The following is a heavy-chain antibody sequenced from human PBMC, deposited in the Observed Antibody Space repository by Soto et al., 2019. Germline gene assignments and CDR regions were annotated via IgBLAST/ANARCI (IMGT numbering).Heavy chain of an antibody. CDR3: ARGATVTQFDY. D-gene: IGHD4-17*01. CDR1: GVSVSSGSFY. Sequence: LSLTCTVSGVSVSSGSFYWAWIRQPPGKGLEWIGFGSYSGTTNYKPSLKSRVTISVDTSRSQISLKVSSLTAADTAVYYCARGATVTQFDYWGRGTLVTVSS. V-gene: IGHV4-61*01. CDR2: GSYSGTT. J-gene: IGHJ4*02.